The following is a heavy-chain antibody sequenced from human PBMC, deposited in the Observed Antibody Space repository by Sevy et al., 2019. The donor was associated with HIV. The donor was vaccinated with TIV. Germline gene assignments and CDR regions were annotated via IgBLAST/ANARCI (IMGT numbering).Heavy chain of an antibody. D-gene: IGHD2-15*01. Sequence: GGSLRLSCAASGFTFSSYGMHWVRQAPGKGLEWVAFIRYDGSNKYYADSVKGRFTMSRDNSKNTLYLQMNSLRAEDTAVYYCAKEPHVVAAMYYYYGMDVWGQGTTVTVSS. CDR2: IRYDGSNK. CDR3: AKEPHVVAAMYYYYGMDV. V-gene: IGHV3-30*02. J-gene: IGHJ6*02. CDR1: GFTFSSYG.